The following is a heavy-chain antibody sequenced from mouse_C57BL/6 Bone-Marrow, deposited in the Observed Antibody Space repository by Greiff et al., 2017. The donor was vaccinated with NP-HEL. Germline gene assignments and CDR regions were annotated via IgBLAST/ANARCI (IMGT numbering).Heavy chain of an antibody. CDR1: GFSLTSYG. J-gene: IGHJ1*03. D-gene: IGHD2-4*01. CDR2: IWRGGST. Sequence: VKLVESGPGLVQPSQSLSITCTVSGFSLTSYGVHWVRQSPGKGLEWLGVIWRGGSTDYNAAFMSRLSITKDNSKSQVFFKMKSLQADDTAIYYCAKLYYDYAHWYFDVWGTGTTVTVSS. V-gene: IGHV2-5*01. CDR3: AKLYYDYAHWYFDV.